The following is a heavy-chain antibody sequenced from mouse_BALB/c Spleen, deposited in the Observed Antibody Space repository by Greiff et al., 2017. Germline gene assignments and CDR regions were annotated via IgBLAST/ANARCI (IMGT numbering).Heavy chain of an antibody. CDR1: GFTFSSFG. D-gene: IGHD1-1*01. CDR2: ISSGSSTI. J-gene: IGHJ4*01. V-gene: IGHV5-17*02. Sequence: EVHLVESGGGLVQPGGSRKLSCAASGFTFSSFGMHWVRQAPEKGLEWVAYISSGSSTIYYADTVKGRFTISRDNPKNTLFLQMTSLRSEDTAMYYCARSGELYYYAMDYWGQGTSGTVSS. CDR3: ARSGELYYYAMDY.